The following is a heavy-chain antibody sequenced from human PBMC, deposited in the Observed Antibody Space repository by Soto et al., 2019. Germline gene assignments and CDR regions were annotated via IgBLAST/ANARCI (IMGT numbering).Heavy chain of an antibody. D-gene: IGHD2-2*01. J-gene: IGHJ4*02. CDR2: ISASNGNR. Sequence: VQLVQSGAEVKKPGASVKVSCKASGYDFSSYGISWVRQAPGQGLEWMGWISASNGNRDYAQQFQGRVTMTSDTSRTTAYMELRSLRSDDTVVYYCVRDPQRNDYWGQGTLVNVSS. CDR3: VRDPQRNDY. CDR1: GYDFSSYG. V-gene: IGHV1-18*04.